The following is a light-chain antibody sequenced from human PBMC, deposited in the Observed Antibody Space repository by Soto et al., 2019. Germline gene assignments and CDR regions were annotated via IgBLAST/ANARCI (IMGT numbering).Light chain of an antibody. CDR3: CSYAGSSRV. Sequence: QSALTQPASVSGSPGQSITISCTGTSSDVGSYNLVSWYQQHPGKAPKLMIYEGSKRPSGVSNRFSGSKSGNTASLTISGLQDEDEADYYCCSYAGSSRVFGGGTQLTVL. J-gene: IGLJ3*02. CDR1: SSDVGSYNL. CDR2: EGS. V-gene: IGLV2-23*01.